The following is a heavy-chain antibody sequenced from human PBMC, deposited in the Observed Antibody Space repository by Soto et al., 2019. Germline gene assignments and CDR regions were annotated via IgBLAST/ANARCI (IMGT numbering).Heavy chain of an antibody. Sequence: ASVKVSCKASGYTFTSYAMHWVRQARGQRLEWMGWINAGNGNTKYSQKFQGRVTITRDTSASTAYMELSSLRSEDTAVYYCARGRAPASDVVVPAAIPGGWFDPWGQGTLVTVSS. CDR3: ARGRAPASDVVVPAAIPGGWFDP. D-gene: IGHD2-2*02. V-gene: IGHV1-3*01. J-gene: IGHJ5*02. CDR1: GYTFTSYA. CDR2: INAGNGNT.